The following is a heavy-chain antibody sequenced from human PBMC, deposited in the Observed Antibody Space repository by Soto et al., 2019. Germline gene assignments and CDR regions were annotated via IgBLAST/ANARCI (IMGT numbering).Heavy chain of an antibody. CDR2: INPSVGST. CDR1: GYFFTSYS. CDR3: ARVAIVVPVSWAFDI. Sequence: ASVKVSCKASGYFFTSYSMHWVRQAPGQGLEWMGMINPSVGSTTYAQKFQGRVTMTRDTSTSTAYMELSSLRSEDTAVYYCARVAIVVPVSWAFDIWGQGTMVTVSS. V-gene: IGHV1-46*01. D-gene: IGHD3-22*01. J-gene: IGHJ3*02.